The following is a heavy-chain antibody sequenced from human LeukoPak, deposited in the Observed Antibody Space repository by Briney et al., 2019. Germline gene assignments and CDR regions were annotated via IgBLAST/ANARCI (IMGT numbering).Heavy chain of an antibody. V-gene: IGHV4-59*01. CDR1: GGSISSYY. CDR2: IYYSGST. D-gene: IGHD3-3*01. Sequence: PSETLSLTCTVSGGSISSYYWSWIRQPPGKGLEWIGYIYYSGSTNYNPSLKSRVTISVDTSKNQFSLKLSSVTAADTAVYYCARALQGRVDYWGQGTLVTVSS. J-gene: IGHJ4*02. CDR3: ARALQGRVDY.